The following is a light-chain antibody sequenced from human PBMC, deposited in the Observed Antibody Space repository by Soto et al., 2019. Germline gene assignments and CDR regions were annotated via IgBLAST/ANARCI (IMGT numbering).Light chain of an antibody. J-gene: IGLJ1*01. CDR1: SSNIGSYNL. CDR3: YSYAGGSTFV. CDR2: EVS. V-gene: IGLV2-23*02. Sequence: QSVLTQPASVSGSPGQSITISCTGASSNIGSYNLVSWYQQHPGKAPKLIIYEVSQRPSGVSNRFSGSKSGNTASLTISGLQAEDEADYYCYSYAGGSTFVFGTGTKVTVL.